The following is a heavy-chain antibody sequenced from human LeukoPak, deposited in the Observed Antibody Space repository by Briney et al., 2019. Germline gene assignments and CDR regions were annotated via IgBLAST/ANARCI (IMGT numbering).Heavy chain of an antibody. CDR3: AGFGELFGYYGMDV. J-gene: IGHJ6*02. CDR2: IYHSGST. D-gene: IGHD3-10*01. V-gene: IGHV4-30-2*01. Sequence: SETLSLTCTVSGGSISSGGYSWSWIRQPPGKGLEWIGYIYHSGSTYYNPSLKSRVTISVDRSKNQFSLKLSSVTAADTAVYYCAGFGELFGYYGMDVWGQGTTVTVSS. CDR1: GGSISSGGYS.